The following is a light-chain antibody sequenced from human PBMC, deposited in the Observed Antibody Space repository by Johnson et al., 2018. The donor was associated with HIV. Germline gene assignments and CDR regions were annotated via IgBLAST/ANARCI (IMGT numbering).Light chain of an antibody. J-gene: IGLJ1*01. Sequence: HSVLTQPPSVSAAPGQKVTISCSGSSSNIGNNYVSWYQQLPGTAPKLLIYDNNKRPSGIPDRFSGSKSGTSATLGITGLQTGDEADDYCGTWDSSLSAAGVFGTVTKVTVL. CDR3: GTWDSSLSAAGV. V-gene: IGLV1-51*01. CDR2: DNN. CDR1: SSNIGNNY.